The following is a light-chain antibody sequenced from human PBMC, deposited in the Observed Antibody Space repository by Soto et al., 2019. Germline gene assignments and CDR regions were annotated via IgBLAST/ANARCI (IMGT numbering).Light chain of an antibody. Sequence: QSVLTQPPSASGSPGQSVAISCTGTSSDVGGYNYVSWYQQHPGKAPKLMIYEVSNRPSGVSNRFSGSKSGNTASLTISGLQAEDEADYYCSSYTSSSTYVFGTGTKVTLL. CDR1: SSDVGGYNY. J-gene: IGLJ1*01. V-gene: IGLV2-14*01. CDR3: SSYTSSSTYV. CDR2: EVS.